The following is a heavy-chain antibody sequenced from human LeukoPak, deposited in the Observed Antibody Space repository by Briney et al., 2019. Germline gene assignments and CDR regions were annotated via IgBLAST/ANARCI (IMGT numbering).Heavy chain of an antibody. D-gene: IGHD2-2*01. V-gene: IGHV1-69*13. CDR3: ARGEPSCSSTSCYFFYFDY. CDR1: GGTFSSYA. J-gene: IGHJ4*02. CDR2: IIPIFGTA. Sequence: SVKVSCKASGGTFSSYAISWVRQAPGQGLEWMGGIIPIFGTANYAQKFQGRVTITADESTSTAYMELSSLRSEDTAVYYCARGEPSCSSTSCYFFYFDYWGQGTLVTVSP.